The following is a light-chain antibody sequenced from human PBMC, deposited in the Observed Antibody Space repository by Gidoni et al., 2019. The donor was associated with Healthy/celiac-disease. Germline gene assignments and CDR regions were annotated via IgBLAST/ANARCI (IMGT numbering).Light chain of an antibody. CDR2: DVS. Sequence: QSALTQPASVSGSPGQSITISCTGTSSDVGGYNYVSWYQQHPVKAPKLMIYDVSNRPSGVSNRFSCSKSCNTASLTISGLQAEDEADYYCSSYTSSSPRVFGGGTKLTVL. V-gene: IGLV2-14*01. CDR3: SSYTSSSPRV. CDR1: SSDVGGYNY. J-gene: IGLJ3*02.